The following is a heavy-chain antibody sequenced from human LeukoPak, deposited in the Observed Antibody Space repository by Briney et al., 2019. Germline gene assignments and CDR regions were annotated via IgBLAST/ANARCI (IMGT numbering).Heavy chain of an antibody. CDR2: INHSGST. CDR1: GGSFSGYY. Sequence: PSETLSLTCAVYGGSFSGYYWSWIRQPPGEGLEWIGEINHSGSTNYNPSLKSRVTISVDTSKNQFSLKLSSVTAADTAVYYCARGPGLRFLEWLSSPFDYWGQGALVAVSS. V-gene: IGHV4-34*01. D-gene: IGHD3-3*01. CDR3: ARGPGLRFLEWLSSPFDY. J-gene: IGHJ4*02.